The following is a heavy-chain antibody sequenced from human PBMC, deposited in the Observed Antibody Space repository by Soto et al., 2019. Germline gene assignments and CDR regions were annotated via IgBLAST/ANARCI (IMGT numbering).Heavy chain of an antibody. CDR1: GYIFTSYG. CDR3: ARVLPPFDP. CDR2: INAYNGNT. J-gene: IGHJ5*02. Sequence: QVQLVQSGAEVKKPGASVKVSCKTSGYIFTSYGISWVRQAPGQGLEWMGWINAYNGNTNYAQKLQGRVTMTTDTSPSTVYMELRSLRSDDTAVYYCARVLPPFDPWGQGTLVTVSS. V-gene: IGHV1-18*01.